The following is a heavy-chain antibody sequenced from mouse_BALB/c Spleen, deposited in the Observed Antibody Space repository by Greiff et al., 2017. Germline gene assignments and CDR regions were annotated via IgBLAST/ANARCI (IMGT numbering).Heavy chain of an antibody. CDR1: GFTFTDYY. CDR2: IRNKANGYTT. Sequence: EVKLQESGGGLVQPGGSLRLSCATSGFTFTDYYMSWVRQPPGKALEWLGFIRNKANGYTTEYSASVKGRFTISRDNSQSILYLQMNTLRAEDSATYYCARDSDGYDYCDYWGQGTTLTVSS. D-gene: IGHD2-3*01. V-gene: IGHV7-3*02. CDR3: ARDSDGYDYCDY. J-gene: IGHJ2*01.